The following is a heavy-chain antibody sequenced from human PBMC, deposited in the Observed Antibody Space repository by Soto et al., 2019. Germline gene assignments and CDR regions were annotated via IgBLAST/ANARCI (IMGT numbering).Heavy chain of an antibody. CDR3: ARGTTMVRGVIPVYYYGMDV. Sequence: PSETLSLTCTVSGGSISSYYWSWIRQPPGKGPEWIGYIYYSGSTNYNPSLKSRVTISVDTSKNQFSLKLSSVTAADTAVYYCARGTTMVRGVIPVYYYGMDVWGQGTTVTVYS. CDR1: GGSISSYY. D-gene: IGHD3-10*01. CDR2: IYYSGST. J-gene: IGHJ6*02. V-gene: IGHV4-59*01.